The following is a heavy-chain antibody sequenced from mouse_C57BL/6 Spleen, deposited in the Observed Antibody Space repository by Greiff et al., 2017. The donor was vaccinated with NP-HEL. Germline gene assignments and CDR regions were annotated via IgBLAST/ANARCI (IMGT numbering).Heavy chain of an antibody. D-gene: IGHD1-1*01. CDR1: GYTFTSYW. Sequence: QVQLQQPGAELVKPGASVKLSCKASGYTFTSYWMQWVKQRPGQGLEWIGEIDPSDSYTNYNQKFKGKATLTVDTSSSTAYMQLSSLTSEDSAVYYCARVTVVATGYFDVWGTGTTVTVSS. J-gene: IGHJ1*03. CDR3: ARVTVVATGYFDV. V-gene: IGHV1-50*01. CDR2: IDPSDSYT.